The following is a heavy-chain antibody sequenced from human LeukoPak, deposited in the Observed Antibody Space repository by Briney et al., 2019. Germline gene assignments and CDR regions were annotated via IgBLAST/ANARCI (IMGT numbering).Heavy chain of an antibody. Sequence: SETLSLTCAVYGGSFSGYYWSWIRQPPGKGLEWIGEINHSGSTNYNPSLKSRVTISVDTSKNQFSLKLSSVTAADTAVYYCARLHPHCSSTSCYENDPWGQGTLVTVSS. CDR3: ARLHPHCSSTSCYENDP. CDR1: GGSFSGYY. CDR2: INHSGST. D-gene: IGHD2-2*01. V-gene: IGHV4-34*01. J-gene: IGHJ5*02.